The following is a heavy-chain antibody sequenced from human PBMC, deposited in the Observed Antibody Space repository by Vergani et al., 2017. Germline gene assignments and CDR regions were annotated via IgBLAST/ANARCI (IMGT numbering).Heavy chain of an antibody. V-gene: IGHV4-30-4*01. CDR1: GCSISSGYYY. Sequence: QVQLQESGPGLVKPSQTLSLTCTVSGCSISSGYYYWSWIRPPPGKGLEWIGYIYYSGSTYYNPSLPRRVTISVDTSKNPFSLKLSSVTAADTAVYYCARGEDSGVLLWFGEFRYWGQGTLVTVSS. CDR2: IYYSGST. D-gene: IGHD3-10*01. CDR3: ARGEDSGVLLWFGEFRY. J-gene: IGHJ4*02.